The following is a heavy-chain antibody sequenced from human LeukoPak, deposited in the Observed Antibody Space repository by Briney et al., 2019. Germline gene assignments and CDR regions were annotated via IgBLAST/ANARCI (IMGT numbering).Heavy chain of an antibody. CDR3: ARDAAAHGLFDY. CDR1: GYTFTSYY. D-gene: IGHD6-13*01. CDR2: INPSGGST. J-gene: IGHJ4*02. V-gene: IGHV1-46*01. Sequence: ASVKVSCKASGYTFTSYYMHWVRQAPGQGLEWMGIINPSGGSTSYAQKFQGRVTMTRDTSTSTVYIDLISLRSEDTAVYYCARDAAAHGLFDYWGQGTLVTVSS.